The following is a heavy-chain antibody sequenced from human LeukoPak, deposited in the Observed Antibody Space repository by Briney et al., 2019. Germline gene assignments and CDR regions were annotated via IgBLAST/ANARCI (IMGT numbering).Heavy chain of an antibody. CDR3: ARADDGANSWVNY. Sequence: PGGSLRLSCAASGFTFSSYWMHWVRQAPGKGLVWILRINSDGSGTSYADSVKGRFTISRDNAKNTLYLQMNSLRAEDTAVYYCARADDGANSWVNYWGQGTLVTVSS. CDR1: GFTFSSYW. D-gene: IGHD4-23*01. CDR2: INSDGSGT. V-gene: IGHV3-74*01. J-gene: IGHJ4*02.